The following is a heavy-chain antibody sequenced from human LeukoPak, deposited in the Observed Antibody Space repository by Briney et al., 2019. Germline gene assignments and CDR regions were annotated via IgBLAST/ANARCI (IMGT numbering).Heavy chain of an antibody. CDR3: ARSGYCSGGSCYVDY. J-gene: IGHJ4*02. CDR2: ISSDGGST. V-gene: IGHV3-64*01. CDR1: GFTFSGYA. D-gene: IGHD2-15*01. Sequence: GGSLRLSCAASGFTFSGYAMHWVRQAPGKGLEYVSAISSDGGSTYYANSVKGRFTIFRDNSKNTLYLQMGSLRDEDMAVYYCARSGYCSGGSCYVDYWGQGALVTVSS.